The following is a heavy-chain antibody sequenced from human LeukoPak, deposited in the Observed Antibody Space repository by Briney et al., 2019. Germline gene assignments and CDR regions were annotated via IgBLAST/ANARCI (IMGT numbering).Heavy chain of an antibody. CDR2: INHSGST. CDR1: GHSITSYS. Sequence: SETLSPTCSVSGHSITSYSLRWIRQSPAKGLEWMGSINHSGSTNYNPSHTSRVTITVDTSKNQFSLKLSSVTAADTAVYYCARQKDNWTYLDYWGQGTLVTVSS. J-gene: IGHJ4*02. V-gene: IGHV4-59*08. D-gene: IGHD1-1*01. CDR3: ARQKDNWTYLDY.